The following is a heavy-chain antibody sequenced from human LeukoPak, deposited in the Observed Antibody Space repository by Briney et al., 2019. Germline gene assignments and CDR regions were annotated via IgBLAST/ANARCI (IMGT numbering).Heavy chain of an antibody. CDR2: TYSDGYT. D-gene: IGHD3-3*01. CDR3: ARDAGDFWNYAFDI. Sequence: GGSLRLSCAASGFTVSSNYMNWVRQAPGKGLEWVSVTYSDGYTYNADSVKGRFTISRDNSKNTLYLQMNRLRAEDTAVYYCARDAGDFWNYAFDIWGQGTMVTVSS. V-gene: IGHV3-53*01. CDR1: GFTVSSNY. J-gene: IGHJ3*02.